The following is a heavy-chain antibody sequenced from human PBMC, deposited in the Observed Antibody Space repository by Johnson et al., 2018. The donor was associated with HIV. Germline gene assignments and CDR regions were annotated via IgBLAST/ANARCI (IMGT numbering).Heavy chain of an antibody. Sequence: QVQLVESGGGVVRPGGSLRLSCAASGFTFDNYGMSWVRQVPGKGLEWVAVISYDGSNEYYTASVKGRFTISRDNSKNTLYLQMNSLRAEDTAIYYCGRGRISMTVVDLRGGAFDIWGQGTTVTVSS. CDR2: ISYDGSNE. CDR1: GFTFDNYG. V-gene: IGHV3-30*03. CDR3: GRGRISMTVVDLRGGAFDI. J-gene: IGHJ3*02. D-gene: IGHD3-22*01.